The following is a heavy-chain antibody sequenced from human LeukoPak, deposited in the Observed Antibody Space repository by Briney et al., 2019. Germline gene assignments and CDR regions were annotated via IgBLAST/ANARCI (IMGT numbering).Heavy chain of an antibody. D-gene: IGHD1-26*01. Sequence: SETLSLTCGVSGGSIDITNYWSWVRQAPGKGLEWIGEIAHDGTTNYNPSLRSRVAMSFDRANNQFSMSLPSVTVADTAVYYCTREDRPYCPFAYWGQGVLVSVSS. J-gene: IGHJ4*02. CDR3: TREDRPYCPFAY. V-gene: IGHV4-4*02. CDR2: IAHDGTT. CDR1: GGSIDITNY.